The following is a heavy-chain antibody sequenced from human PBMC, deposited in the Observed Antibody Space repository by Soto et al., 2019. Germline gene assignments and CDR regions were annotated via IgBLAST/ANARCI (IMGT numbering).Heavy chain of an antibody. Sequence: QVQLQESGPGLVKPSGTLSLTCAVSGCSISSSNWWSRVRQPPGKGLSWIVEIYHSGSSNYNPSRESRVTISLATSKTQFSLKLSSVTAADTAVYYCARGLPDYYGSGGSAFIESLSAWSFHLWGQGMQVTVSS. CDR1: GCSISSSNW. CDR2: IYHSGSS. V-gene: IGHV4-4*02. D-gene: IGHD3-10*01. CDR3: ARGLPDYYGSGGSAFIESLSAWSFHL. J-gene: IGHJ2*01.